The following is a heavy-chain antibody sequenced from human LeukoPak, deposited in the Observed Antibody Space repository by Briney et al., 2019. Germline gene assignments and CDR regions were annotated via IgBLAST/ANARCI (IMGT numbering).Heavy chain of an antibody. D-gene: IGHD5-12*01. CDR3: ARDPSGYDPGRSFDI. J-gene: IGHJ3*02. Sequence: GASVKVSCTASGYTFTSYTMNWVRQAPGQGLEWMGWINTNTGNPTYAQGFTGRFVFSLDTSVSTAYLQISSLKAEDTAVYYCARDPSGYDPGRSFDIWGQGTMVTVSS. V-gene: IGHV7-4-1*02. CDR2: INTNTGNP. CDR1: GYTFTSYT.